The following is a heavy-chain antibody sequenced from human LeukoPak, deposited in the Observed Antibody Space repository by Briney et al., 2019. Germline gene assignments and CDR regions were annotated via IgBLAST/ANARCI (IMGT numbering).Heavy chain of an antibody. CDR1: GYTFTSYD. CDR2: MNPNSGNT. V-gene: IGHV1-8*01. D-gene: IGHD3-22*01. J-gene: IGHJ6*02. CDR3: ARGGYYYYGMDV. Sequence: GASVKVSCKASGYTFTSYDINWVRQATGQGLEWMGWMNPNSGNTGYAQKFQGRVTMTRNTSISTAYMELSSLRSEDTAAYYCARGGYYYYGMDVWGQGTTVTVSS.